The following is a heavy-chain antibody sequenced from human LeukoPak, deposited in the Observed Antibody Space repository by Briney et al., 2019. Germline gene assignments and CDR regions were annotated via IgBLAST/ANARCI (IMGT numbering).Heavy chain of an antibody. CDR3: ARVQQQLLPFDY. CDR1: AGSISSNY. CDR2: IYYSGST. Sequence: KPSETLSLTCSVSAGSISSNYCSWIRQPPGKGLELIGNIYYSGSTNHNPSLKSRVTISVDTSKNQFSLKPSSVTAADTAVYYCARVQQQLLPFDYWGQGILVTVSS. D-gene: IGHD6-13*01. J-gene: IGHJ4*02. V-gene: IGHV4-59*01.